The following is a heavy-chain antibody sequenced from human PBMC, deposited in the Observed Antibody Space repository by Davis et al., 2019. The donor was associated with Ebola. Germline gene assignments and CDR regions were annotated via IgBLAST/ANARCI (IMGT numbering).Heavy chain of an antibody. CDR2: MNPNSGNT. CDR3: AKDLGHIVVVIAPTFFDY. V-gene: IGHV1-8*02. CDR1: GGTFSSYA. Sequence: ASVKVSCKASGGTFSSYAISWVRQATGQGLEWMGWMNPNSGNTGYAQKFQGRVTMTRNTSISTAYMELSSLRSEDTAVYYCAKDLGHIVVVIAPTFFDYWGQGTLVTVSS. D-gene: IGHD2-21*01. J-gene: IGHJ4*02.